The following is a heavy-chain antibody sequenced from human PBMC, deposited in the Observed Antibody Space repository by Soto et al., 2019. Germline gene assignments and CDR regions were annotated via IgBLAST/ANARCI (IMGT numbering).Heavy chain of an antibody. J-gene: IGHJ4*02. CDR2: INPSGGYT. CDR3: ARGGGIVVVTAPYDY. Sequence: ASVKVSFKASGYTFSSYYMNWVRQAPGQGLEWLGIINPSGGYTTYAQRFLGRVTMTSDTSTSTVHMELGSLTSEDTAVYYCARGGGIVVVTAPYDYWGQGTLVTVSS. D-gene: IGHD2-21*02. CDR1: GYTFSSYY. V-gene: IGHV1-46*03.